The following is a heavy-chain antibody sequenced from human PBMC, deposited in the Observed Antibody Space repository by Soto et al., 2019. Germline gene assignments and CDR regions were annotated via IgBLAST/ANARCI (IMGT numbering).Heavy chain of an antibody. V-gene: IGHV3-11*06. CDR1: GFTFSDYY. Sequence: QVHLVESGGGLVKPGGSLRISCAASGFTFSDYYMSWIRQAPGKGLEWLSYSSDSGTFTRYADSVKGRFSISRDNAKNSLYLQINSLRGEDTAICYCARSGDNYNLLDYWGQGTPVTVSS. J-gene: IGHJ4*02. D-gene: IGHD1-1*01. CDR2: SSDSGTFT. CDR3: ARSGDNYNLLDY.